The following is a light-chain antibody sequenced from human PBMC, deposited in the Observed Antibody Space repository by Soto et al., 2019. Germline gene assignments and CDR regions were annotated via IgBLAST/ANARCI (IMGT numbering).Light chain of an antibody. CDR3: SSDAGSNNWV. CDR1: SSDVGGSNY. V-gene: IGLV2-8*01. CDR2: EVS. J-gene: IGLJ3*02. Sequence: QSALTQPPSASGSPGQSVTISCTGTSSDVGGSNYVSWYQHHPGKAPKLMIYEVSKRPSGVPDRFSGCKSGNTASLTVSGLLAEDEADYYCSSDAGSNNWVFGGGTKVTVL.